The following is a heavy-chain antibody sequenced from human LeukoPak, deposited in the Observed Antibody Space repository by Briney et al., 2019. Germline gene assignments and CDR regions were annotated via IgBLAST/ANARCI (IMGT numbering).Heavy chain of an antibody. V-gene: IGHV4-59*08. Sequence: SETLSLTCTVSGGSISSYYWSWIRQPPGKGLEWIGYIYYSGSTNYNPSLKSRVTISVDTSKNQFSLKLSSVTAADTAVYYCARHVRVAGASSSWYVDYWGQGTLVTVSS. CDR3: ARHVRVAGASSSWYVDY. CDR2: IYYSGST. J-gene: IGHJ4*02. CDR1: GGSISSYY. D-gene: IGHD6-13*01.